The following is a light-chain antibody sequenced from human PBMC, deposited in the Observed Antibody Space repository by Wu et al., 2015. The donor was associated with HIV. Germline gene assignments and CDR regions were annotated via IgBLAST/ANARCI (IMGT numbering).Light chain of an antibody. CDR1: QSVSTS. Sequence: EIVMTQSPATLSVSPGERATLSCRASQSVSTSLAWYQLKPGQGPRLLIFDASNRATGIPARFSGSGSGTDFTLTISSLEPEDFAVYYCQQRSNWGLTFGGGTKVEIK. V-gene: IGKV3-11*01. CDR2: DAS. J-gene: IGKJ4*01. CDR3: QQRSNWGLT.